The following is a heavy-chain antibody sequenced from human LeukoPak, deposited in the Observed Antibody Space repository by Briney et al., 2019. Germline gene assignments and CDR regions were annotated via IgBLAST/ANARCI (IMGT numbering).Heavy chain of an antibody. V-gene: IGHV5-51*01. Sequence: GESLKISCKGSGYSLTRYWIGWVRQMPGKGLEWMGIIYFDGSDTRYSPSFQGQVTISADKSISTAYLQWSSLKASDTAIYYCARHFYGFDYWGQGTLVTVSS. CDR1: GYSLTRYW. J-gene: IGHJ4*02. CDR3: ARHFYGFDY. D-gene: IGHD2/OR15-2a*01. CDR2: IYFDGSDT.